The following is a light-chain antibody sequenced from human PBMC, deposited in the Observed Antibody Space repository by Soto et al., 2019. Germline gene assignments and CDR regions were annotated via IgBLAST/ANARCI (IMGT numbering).Light chain of an antibody. Sequence: QMTQSPSTLSASTGDRVTITCRASQGISSYLAWYQQKPGKAPKLLIYAASTLQSGVPSRFSGSGSGTDFTLTISCLQSEDFATYYCQQYYSYPLTFGQGTRL. CDR1: QGISSY. V-gene: IGKV1-8*01. J-gene: IGKJ5*01. CDR2: AAS. CDR3: QQYYSYPLT.